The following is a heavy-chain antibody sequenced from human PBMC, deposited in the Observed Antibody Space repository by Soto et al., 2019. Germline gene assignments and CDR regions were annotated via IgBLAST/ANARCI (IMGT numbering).Heavy chain of an antibody. CDR2: IKQDGSEK. CDR3: ARDRRTAANYYYGMDV. CDR1: GFNFISYW. J-gene: IGHJ6*02. V-gene: IGHV3-7*05. Sequence: GGSLRVSCAAAGFNFISYWMSWVRQATGKGLEWVANIKQDGSEKYYVDSVKGRFTISRDNAKNSLYLQMNSLRAEDTAVYYCARDRRTAANYYYGMDVWGQGTTVTVSS. D-gene: IGHD6-13*01.